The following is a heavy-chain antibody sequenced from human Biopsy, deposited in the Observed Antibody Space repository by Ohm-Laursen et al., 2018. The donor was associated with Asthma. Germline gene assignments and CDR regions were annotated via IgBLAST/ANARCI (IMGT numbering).Heavy chain of an antibody. CDR3: ARDVMEWYLPAFDF. D-gene: IGHD3-3*01. CDR2: GGSYYDGGLK. V-gene: IGHV3-30-3*01. CDR1: GFTFRSYA. J-gene: IGHJ4*02. Sequence: SLRLSCTASGFTFRSYAMHWVRQALGKGLEWVAVGGSYYDGGLKYYADSVNGRFTVSRDDSKNTLYLQMNSLRPDDTAVYYCARDVMEWYLPAFDFWGQGTLVTVSS.